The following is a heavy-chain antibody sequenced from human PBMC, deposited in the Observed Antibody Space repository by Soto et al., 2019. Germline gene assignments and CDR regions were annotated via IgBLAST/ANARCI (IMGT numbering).Heavy chain of an antibody. CDR1: GFTFSSYA. Sequence: EVQLLESGGGLVQPGGSLRLSCAASGFTFSSYAMSWVRQAPGKGLEWVSAISGSGGSTYYADSVKGRFTISRDNSKNTLYLQMNSLRVEDTAVYYCAKARADYDFWSGSSNIWFDPWGQGTLVTVSS. J-gene: IGHJ5*02. CDR2: ISGSGGST. D-gene: IGHD3-3*01. CDR3: AKARADYDFWSGSSNIWFDP. V-gene: IGHV3-23*01.